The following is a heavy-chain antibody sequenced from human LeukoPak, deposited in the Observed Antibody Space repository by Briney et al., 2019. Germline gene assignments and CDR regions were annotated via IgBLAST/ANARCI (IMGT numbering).Heavy chain of an antibody. D-gene: IGHD4-17*01. V-gene: IGHV3-23*01. Sequence: GGSLRHSCAASGFTFSSYGMSWVRQAPGKGLEWVSAISGRGGSTYYADSVKGRFTISRDKSTNTLYLQMNSLRAEDTAVYYCAKDRAVVDYGDSWDYWGQGTLVTVSS. CDR3: AKDRAVVDYGDSWDY. J-gene: IGHJ4*02. CDR1: GFTFSSYG. CDR2: ISGRGGST.